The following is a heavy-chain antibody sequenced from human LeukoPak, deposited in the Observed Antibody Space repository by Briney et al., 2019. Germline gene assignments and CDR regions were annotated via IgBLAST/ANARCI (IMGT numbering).Heavy chain of an antibody. V-gene: IGHV4-34*01. D-gene: IGHD3-22*01. CDR2: INLSGRT. J-gene: IGHJ6*03. Sequence: SETLSLTCGVYGGSFSGYFWSWIRQAPGRGLEWIGEINLSGRTNYNPSLKSRVTISVDTSKNQFSLKLSSVTAADSAVYYCARAPLYDSRGNYYYYMDVWGKGTPVTVSS. CDR1: GGSFSGYF. CDR3: ARAPLYDSRGNYYYYMDV.